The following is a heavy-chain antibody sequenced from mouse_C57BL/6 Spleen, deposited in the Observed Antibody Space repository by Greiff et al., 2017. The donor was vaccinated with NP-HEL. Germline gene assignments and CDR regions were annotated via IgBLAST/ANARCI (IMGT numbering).Heavy chain of an antibody. V-gene: IGHV2-6-1*01. J-gene: IGHJ4*01. CDR2: IWSDGST. Sequence: QVQLKESGPGLVAPSQSLSITCTVSGFSLTSYGVHWVRQPPGKGLEWLVVIWSDGSTTYNSALKSRLSISKDNSKSQVFLKMNSLQTDDTAMYYCARQIYYYGSSYVEAMDYWGQGTSVTVSS. CDR3: ARQIYYYGSSYVEAMDY. D-gene: IGHD1-1*01. CDR1: GFSLTSYG.